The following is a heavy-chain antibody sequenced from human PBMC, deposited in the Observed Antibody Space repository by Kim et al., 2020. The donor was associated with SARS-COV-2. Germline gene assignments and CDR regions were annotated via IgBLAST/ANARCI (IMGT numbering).Heavy chain of an antibody. D-gene: IGHD6-13*01. Sequence: ASVKVSCKASGYTFTSYYIHCVRQAPGQGLEWMGIINPSGGSTNYAQKFQGRVTMTRDTSTSTVYMELSSLRSEDTTVYYCARFSAKDSSSQQFDYWGQGTLVTVSS. CDR1: GYTFTSYY. V-gene: IGHV1-46*01. CDR2: INPSGGST. J-gene: IGHJ4*02. CDR3: ARFSAKDSSSQQFDY.